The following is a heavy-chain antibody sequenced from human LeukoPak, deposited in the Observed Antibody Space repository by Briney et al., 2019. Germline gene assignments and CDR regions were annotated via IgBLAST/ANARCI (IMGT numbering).Heavy chain of an antibody. J-gene: IGHJ4*02. CDR3: ASRPYYYDSSGSASDY. CDR1: GGSFSGYY. Sequence: SETLSLTCAVYGGSFSGYYWSWIRQPPGKGLEWIGEINHSGSINYNPSLKSRVTISVDTSKNQFSLKLSSVTAADTAVYYCASRPYYYDSSGSASDYWGQGTLVTVSS. V-gene: IGHV4-34*01. CDR2: INHSGSI. D-gene: IGHD3-22*01.